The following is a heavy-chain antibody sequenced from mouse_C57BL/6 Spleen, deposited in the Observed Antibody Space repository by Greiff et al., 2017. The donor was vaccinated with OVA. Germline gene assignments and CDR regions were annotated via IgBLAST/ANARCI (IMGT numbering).Heavy chain of an antibody. CDR1: GYAFSSYW. V-gene: IGHV1-80*01. CDR2: IYPGDGGT. D-gene: IGHD2-5*01. J-gene: IGHJ1*03. Sequence: VQLQQSGAELVKPGASVKISCKASGYAFSSYWMNWVKQRPGQGLEWIGQIYPGDGGTNYNGKFKGKATLTADTSSSTAYMQLSSLSSEDAAVYFCARSGIYSNYVYFDVWGTGTTVTVSS. CDR3: ARSGIYSNYVYFDV.